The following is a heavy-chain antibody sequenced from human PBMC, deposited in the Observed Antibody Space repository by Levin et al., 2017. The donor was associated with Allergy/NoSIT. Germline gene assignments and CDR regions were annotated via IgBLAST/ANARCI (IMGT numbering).Heavy chain of an antibody. CDR3: AKDDGFKWEIREDFDY. V-gene: IGHV3-23*01. D-gene: IGHD1-26*01. CDR1: GFTFSRYP. J-gene: IGHJ4*02. Sequence: ETLSLTCAASGFTFSRYPMAWVRQAPGKGLEWVATISSSSDATYYAGSVKGRFTISRDNSKNTLYLQMSSLRAEDTAVFYCAKDDGFKWEIREDFDYWGQGTLVTVSS. CDR2: ISSSSDAT.